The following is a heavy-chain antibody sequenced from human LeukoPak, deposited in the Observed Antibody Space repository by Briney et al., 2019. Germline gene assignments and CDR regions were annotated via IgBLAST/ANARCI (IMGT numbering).Heavy chain of an antibody. CDR2: ISGSGGST. D-gene: IGHD1-26*01. V-gene: IGHV3-23*01. CDR3: AKRSGGSYQTGVDY. Sequence: GGSLRLSCAASGFTFSSYAMSWVPQAPGKGLEWVSAISGSGGSTYYADSVKGRFTISRDNSKNTLYLQMNSLRAEDTAVYYCAKRSGGSYQTGVDYWGQGTLVTISS. CDR1: GFTFSSYA. J-gene: IGHJ4*02.